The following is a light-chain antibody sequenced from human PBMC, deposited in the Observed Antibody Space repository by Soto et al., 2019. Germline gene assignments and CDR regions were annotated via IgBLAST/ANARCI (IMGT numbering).Light chain of an antibody. CDR2: DTS. Sequence: EIVLTQSPATLSLSPGERATLSCRASQSVSNYLAWYQQKPGQAPRLLIYDTSNRATGIPARFGGSGSGTDFTLTISSLEPKDFAVYYCQLRGTWPPYIFGQGTRLETK. J-gene: IGKJ2*01. CDR1: QSVSNY. V-gene: IGKV3-11*01. CDR3: QLRGTWPPYI.